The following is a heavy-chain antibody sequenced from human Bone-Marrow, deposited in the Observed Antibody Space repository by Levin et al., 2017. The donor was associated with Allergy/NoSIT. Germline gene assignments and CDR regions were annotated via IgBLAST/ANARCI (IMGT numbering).Heavy chain of an antibody. J-gene: IGHJ6*02. CDR1: GFTFNRHW. Sequence: LSLTCAASGFTFNRHWMHWVRQAPGKGLVWISHIDHDGTSTTYADSVKGRFTISRDNARNTLYLQMNSLRAEDTALYYCAKDSGMRGYYYGMDVWGQGTTVTVSS. D-gene: IGHD6-25*01. CDR2: IDHDGTST. CDR3: AKDSGMRGYYYGMDV. V-gene: IGHV3-74*01.